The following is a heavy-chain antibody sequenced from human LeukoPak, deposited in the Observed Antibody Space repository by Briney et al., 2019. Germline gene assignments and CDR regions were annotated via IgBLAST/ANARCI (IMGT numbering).Heavy chain of an antibody. Sequence: SETLSLTCTVSGGSISSYYWSWIRQPPGKGLEWMGYIYYSGSTNYNPSLKSRVTISVDTSKNQFSLKLSSVTAADTAVYYCAISLAYCGGDCYPGAFDIWGQGTMVTVSS. V-gene: IGHV4-59*01. D-gene: IGHD2-21*02. J-gene: IGHJ3*02. CDR1: GGSISSYY. CDR2: IYYSGST. CDR3: AISLAYCGGDCYPGAFDI.